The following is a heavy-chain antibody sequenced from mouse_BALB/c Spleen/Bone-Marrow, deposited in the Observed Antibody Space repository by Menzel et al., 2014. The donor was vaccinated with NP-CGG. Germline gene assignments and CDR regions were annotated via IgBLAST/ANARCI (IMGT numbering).Heavy chain of an antibody. CDR3: ARRRFAY. CDR1: GYTFTSYW. Sequence: VQLQQSGAELAKPGASVKMSCKASGYTFTSYWMHWIKQRPGQGLEWIGYITPSTGYIEYNQKFKDKATLTADKSSSTAYMQLSSLTAEDSAVYYCARRRFAYWGQGTLVTVSA. J-gene: IGHJ3*01. CDR2: ITPSTGYI. V-gene: IGHV1-7*01.